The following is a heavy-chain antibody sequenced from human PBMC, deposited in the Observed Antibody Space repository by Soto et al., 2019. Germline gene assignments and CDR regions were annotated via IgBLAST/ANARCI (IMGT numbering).Heavy chain of an antibody. CDR1: GYTFTSYG. D-gene: IGHD1-1*01. CDR2: ISAYNGNT. J-gene: IGHJ3*02. V-gene: IGHV1-18*01. CDR3: AGGRRYACDI. Sequence: QVQLVQSGAEVKKPGASVKVSCKASGYTFTSYGISWVRQAPGQGLEWMGWISAYNGNTNYAQKLQGRITMTTDTCTITGYMELRSLRSDDRAVYDCAGGRRYACDIWGQGTMVTVSS.